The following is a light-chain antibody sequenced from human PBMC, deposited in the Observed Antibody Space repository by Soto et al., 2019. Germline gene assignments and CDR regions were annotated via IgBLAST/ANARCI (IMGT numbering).Light chain of an antibody. V-gene: IGKV3-11*01. CDR3: QQRNIWPPLFT. J-gene: IGKJ3*01. CDR2: EAS. CDR1: QSVSTY. Sequence: EIVLTQSPATLSLSPGERATLSCRASQSVSTYLAWYQQKPGHAPRLLIYEASNRATGIPARFSGSGSGTDFTLTIISLEPEDFAVYYCQQRNIWPPLFTFGPGTKVDVK.